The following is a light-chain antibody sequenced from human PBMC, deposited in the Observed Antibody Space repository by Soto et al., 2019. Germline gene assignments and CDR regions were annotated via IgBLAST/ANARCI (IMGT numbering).Light chain of an antibody. Sequence: EIGLTPPPATLSLSAGDRATRSCWASQSIGTYVNWFQQKPGQPPRLLIYAASTRVIGIPDRISGSGSGTDFSLTISSLEPEDSAVYYCQQNYNLQGTFGQGTKVDIK. CDR3: QQNYNLQGT. J-gene: IGKJ1*01. CDR1: QSIGTY. CDR2: AAS. V-gene: IGKV3-11*01.